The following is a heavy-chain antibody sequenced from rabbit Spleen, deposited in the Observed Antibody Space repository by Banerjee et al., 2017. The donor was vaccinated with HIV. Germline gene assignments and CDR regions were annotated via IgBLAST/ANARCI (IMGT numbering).Heavy chain of an antibody. J-gene: IGHJ6*01. CDR3: ARDTGSSFSSYGMDL. D-gene: IGHD8-1*01. Sequence: QEQLTETGGDLVKPGTSLTLTCKASGFSFSSGYYMCWVRQAPGKGLEWIGCIVTGSASTSYASWAKGRFTISKTSSTTVTLQMTSLTAADTATYFCARDTGSSFSSYGMDLWGPGTLVTVS. V-gene: IGHV1S45*01. CDR1: GFSFSSGYY. CDR2: IVTGSAST.